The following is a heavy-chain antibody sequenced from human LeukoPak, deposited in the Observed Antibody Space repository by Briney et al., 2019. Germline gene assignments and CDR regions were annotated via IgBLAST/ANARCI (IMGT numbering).Heavy chain of an antibody. Sequence: SETLSLTCTVSGGSISSSNYYWGWIRQPPGKGLEWIGSLYYSGNTYYNPSLKSRVTISVDTPKNQFSLKLSSVTAADTAVYYCARGLVYYDFWSGYYFGSGHFDYWGQGTLVTVSS. J-gene: IGHJ4*02. CDR1: GGSISSSNYY. CDR2: LYYSGNT. V-gene: IGHV4-39*07. D-gene: IGHD3-3*01. CDR3: ARGLVYYDFWSGYYFGSGHFDY.